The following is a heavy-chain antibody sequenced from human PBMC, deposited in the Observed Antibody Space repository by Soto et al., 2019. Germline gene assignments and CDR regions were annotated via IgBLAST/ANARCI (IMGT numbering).Heavy chain of an antibody. CDR3: ARADCTGADGYSWPFNYGMDV. CDR2: IWYDGSNK. V-gene: IGHV3-33*08. D-gene: IGHD2-8*02. J-gene: IGHJ6*02. Sequence: PGGSLRLSCTTSGFTFNTYGMHWVRQAPGKVLEWVAIIWYDGSNKYYADSVKGRFTISRDNSRNTLYLQMNSLRAEDTALYYCARADCTGADGYSWPFNYGMDVWGQGTTVTVAS. CDR1: GFTFNTYG.